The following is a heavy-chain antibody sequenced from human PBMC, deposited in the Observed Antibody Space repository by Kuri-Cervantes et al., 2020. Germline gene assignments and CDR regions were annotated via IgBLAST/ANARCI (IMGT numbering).Heavy chain of an antibody. V-gene: IGHV3-43D*03. D-gene: IGHD1-26*01. J-gene: IGHJ4*02. Sequence: GESLKISCAASGFTFDDYAMHWVRQAPGKGLEWVSLISWDGGSTYYADSVKGRFTISRDNSKNTLYLQMNSLRAEDTAVYYCAKGLGSYFSSALQYWGQGTLVTVSS. CDR3: AKGLGSYFSSALQY. CDR2: ISWDGGST. CDR1: GFTFDDYA.